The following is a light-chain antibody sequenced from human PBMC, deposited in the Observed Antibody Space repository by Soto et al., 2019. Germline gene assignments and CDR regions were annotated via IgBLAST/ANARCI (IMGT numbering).Light chain of an antibody. J-gene: IGLJ2*01. CDR3: AAWDDSLDGHVV. CDR2: SNN. CDR1: SSNIGSNT. Sequence: QSVLTQPPSASGTPGQRVTISCSGSSSNIGSNTVNWYQQLPGTAPKLLIYSNNQRPSGVPDRFSGSTSGTSAALAISGLQSEDEDDYYCAAWDDSLDGHVVFGGGTKLTVL. V-gene: IGLV1-44*01.